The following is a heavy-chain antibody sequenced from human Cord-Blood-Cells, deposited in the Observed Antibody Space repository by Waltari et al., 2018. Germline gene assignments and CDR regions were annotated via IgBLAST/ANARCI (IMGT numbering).Heavy chain of an antibody. Sequence: QVQLVESGGGVVQPGRSLRLSCAASGFTFSSYGMHWVRQAPGKGLAWGAVIWYDGSNKYYADSVKGRFTISRDNSKNTLYLQMNSLRAEDTAVYYCAREKGSSSWYFDLWGRGTLVTVSS. CDR3: AREKGSSSWYFDL. CDR2: IWYDGSNK. V-gene: IGHV3-33*01. D-gene: IGHD6-13*01. J-gene: IGHJ2*01. CDR1: GFTFSSYG.